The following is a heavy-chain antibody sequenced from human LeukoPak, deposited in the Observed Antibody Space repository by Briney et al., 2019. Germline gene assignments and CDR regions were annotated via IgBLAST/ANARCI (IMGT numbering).Heavy chain of an antibody. CDR2: ISYDGSNK. Sequence: PGRSLRLSCAASGFTFSNYGMHWVRQAPGKGLEWVALISYDGSNKYFADSVKGRFTISRDNAKNSLYLQMNSLRAEDTAVYYCARDWGGGTHDYWGQGTLVTVSS. CDR3: ARDWGGGTHDY. CDR1: GFTFSNYG. V-gene: IGHV3-30*03. D-gene: IGHD3-10*01. J-gene: IGHJ4*02.